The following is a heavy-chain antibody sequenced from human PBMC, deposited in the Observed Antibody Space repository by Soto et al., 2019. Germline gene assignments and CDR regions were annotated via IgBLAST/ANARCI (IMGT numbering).Heavy chain of an antibody. J-gene: IGHJ1*01. CDR2: INHSGST. CDR3: ARGLQKCSGGSCYSGYFQH. V-gene: IGHV4-34*01. CDR1: GGSFSGYY. D-gene: IGHD2-15*01. Sequence: QVQLQQWGAGLLKPSETLSLTCAVYGGSFSGYYWSWIRQPPGKGLEWIGEINHSGSTNYNPSLTSRVTISVDTSKNQFSLKLSSVTAADTAVYYCARGLQKCSGGSCYSGYFQHWGQGTLVTVSS.